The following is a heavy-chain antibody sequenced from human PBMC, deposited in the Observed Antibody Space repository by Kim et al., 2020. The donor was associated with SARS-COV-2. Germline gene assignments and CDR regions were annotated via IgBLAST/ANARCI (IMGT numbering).Heavy chain of an antibody. D-gene: IGHD3-22*01. Sequence: GGSLRLSCAASGFTFSSYAMTWVRQAQGKGLEWVSVIYSGGSSRYYADSGQGRFTISRDNSKNTLYLQMNSLIADDTAGYYCAEGWYYCDGVGWGQGTSVTVSS. J-gene: IGHJ6*02. CDR2: IYSGGSSR. CDR3: AEGWYYCDGVG. V-gene: IGHV3-23*03. CDR1: GFTFSSYA.